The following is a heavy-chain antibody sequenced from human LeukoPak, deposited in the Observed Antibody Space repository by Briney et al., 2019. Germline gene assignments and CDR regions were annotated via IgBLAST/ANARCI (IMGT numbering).Heavy chain of an antibody. J-gene: IGHJ3*02. Sequence: PPETLSLTCTVSGGSISSSNYYWGWTRQPPGKGLEWFGSISYNGGTPYNPSLRSRVTISVDTSKNQFSLKLNSVTAADTAVYYCAREVEYYDSSGYRPHAFDIWGQGTVVTVSS. D-gene: IGHD3-22*01. CDR3: AREVEYYDSSGYRPHAFDI. CDR2: ISYNGGT. V-gene: IGHV4-39*02. CDR1: GGSISSSNYY.